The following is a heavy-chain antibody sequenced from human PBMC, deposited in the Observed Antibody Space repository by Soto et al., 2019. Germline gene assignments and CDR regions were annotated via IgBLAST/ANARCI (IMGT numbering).Heavy chain of an antibody. Sequence: QVQLVQSGAEVKKPGASVKVSCKASGYTFTSYAMHWVRQAPGQRLEWMGWINAGNGNTKYSKKFQGRVTITRDTSASTAYMELSSLRSEDTAVYYCARVRGIAAAGYLGYWGQGTLVTVSS. CDR2: INAGNGNT. J-gene: IGHJ4*02. CDR3: ARVRGIAAAGYLGY. CDR1: GYTFTSYA. V-gene: IGHV1-3*01. D-gene: IGHD6-13*01.